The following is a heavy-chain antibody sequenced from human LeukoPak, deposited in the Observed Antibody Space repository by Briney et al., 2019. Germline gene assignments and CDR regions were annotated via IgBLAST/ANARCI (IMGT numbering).Heavy chain of an antibody. CDR2: INPNSGGT. CDR1: GYTFTGYY. D-gene: IGHD2-15*01. Sequence: ASVKVSCKASGYTFTGYYMHWVRQAPGQGLEWMGRINPNSGGTNYAQKFQGRVTMTRDTSISTVYMELSSLRSEDTAVYYCARDRQGAIVVVVAATGHSYGMDVWGQGTTVTVSS. CDR3: ARDRQGAIVVVVAATGHSYGMDV. V-gene: IGHV1-2*06. J-gene: IGHJ6*02.